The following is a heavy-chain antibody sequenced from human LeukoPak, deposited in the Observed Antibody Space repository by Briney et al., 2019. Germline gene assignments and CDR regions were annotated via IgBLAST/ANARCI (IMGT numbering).Heavy chain of an antibody. CDR2: IYYSGST. V-gene: IGHV4-59*01. CDR1: GGSISSYY. Sequence: SETLSLTCTLSGGSISSYYWSWIRQPPGKGLEWIGYIYYSGSTNYNPYLKSRVTISVDTSKNQFSLKLSSVTAADTAVYYCARGSPTGYGNFDYWGQGTLVTVSS. J-gene: IGHJ4*02. CDR3: ARGSPTGYGNFDY. D-gene: IGHD6-13*01.